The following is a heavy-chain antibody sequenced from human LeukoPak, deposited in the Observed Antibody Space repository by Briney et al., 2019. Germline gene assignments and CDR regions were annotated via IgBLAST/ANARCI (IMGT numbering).Heavy chain of an antibody. CDR1: EFTFSSYG. CDR3: TRSASPTVTMVREAYYFDS. CDR2: IRYDAGSQ. Sequence: GGSLRLSCAASEFTFSSYGMHWVRQAPGKGLEWVAFIRYDAGSQYYADSVKGRFIISRDNSQNTLYLQMNSLRAEDTAVYYCTRSASPTVTMVREAYYFDSWGQGTLVTVSS. J-gene: IGHJ4*02. D-gene: IGHD3-10*01. V-gene: IGHV3-30*02.